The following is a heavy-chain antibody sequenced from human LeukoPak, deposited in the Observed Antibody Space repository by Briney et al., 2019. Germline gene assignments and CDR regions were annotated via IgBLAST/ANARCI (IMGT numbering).Heavy chain of an antibody. V-gene: IGHV3-30*02. CDR3: AKDGLRAEYYFDY. J-gene: IGHJ4*02. Sequence: AGGSLRLSCAASGFTFSSYAMNWVRQAPGKGLEWVAFIRYDGSNKYYADSVKGRFTISRDNSKNTLYLQMNSLRAEDTAVYYCAKDGLRAEYYFDYWGQGTLVTVSS. CDR1: GFTFSSYA. CDR2: IRYDGSNK.